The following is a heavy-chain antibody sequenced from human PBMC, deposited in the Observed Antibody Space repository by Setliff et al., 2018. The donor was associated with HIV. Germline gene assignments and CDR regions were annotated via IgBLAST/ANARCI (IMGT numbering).Heavy chain of an antibody. V-gene: IGHV3-74*01. CDR1: GLTFSNYW. Sequence: PGGSLRLSCAASGLTFSNYWMHWVRQAPGKGLEWVSRIDSDGSDTDYADSVRGRFTISRDNAKNTLYLQMTSLRAEDTAVYYCARGPQYNFWGGYLGLWGRGTLVTVSS. D-gene: IGHD3-3*01. CDR2: IDSDGSDT. J-gene: IGHJ4*02. CDR3: ARGPQYNFWGGYLGL.